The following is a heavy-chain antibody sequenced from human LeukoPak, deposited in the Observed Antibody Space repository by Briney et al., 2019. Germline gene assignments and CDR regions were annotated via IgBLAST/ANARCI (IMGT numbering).Heavy chain of an antibody. CDR2: INHSGST. D-gene: IGHD3-9*01. CDR1: GQSLDSTYY. V-gene: IGHV4-34*01. Sequence: KPSETLSLTCTVSGQSLDSTYYWAWIRQPPGKGLEWIGEINHSGSTNYNPSLKSRVTISVDTSKNQFSLKLSSVTAADTAVYYCAREGGLRYFDWLFDCFDYWGQGTLVTVSS. J-gene: IGHJ4*02. CDR3: AREGGLRYFDWLFDCFDY.